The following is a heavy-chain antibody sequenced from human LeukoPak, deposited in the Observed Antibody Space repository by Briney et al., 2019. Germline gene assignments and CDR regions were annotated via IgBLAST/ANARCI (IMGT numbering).Heavy chain of an antibody. CDR1: GFTFSSYA. D-gene: IGHD6-19*01. J-gene: IGHJ4*02. CDR3: AIDSSGWTTFDY. Sequence: GGSLRLSCAASGFTFSSYAMSWVRQAPGKGLEWVSAISGSGGSTYYADSVKGRFTISRDNSKNTLYLQMNSLRAEDTAVYYCAIDSSGWTTFDYWGQGTLVSVSS. CDR2: ISGSGGST. V-gene: IGHV3-23*01.